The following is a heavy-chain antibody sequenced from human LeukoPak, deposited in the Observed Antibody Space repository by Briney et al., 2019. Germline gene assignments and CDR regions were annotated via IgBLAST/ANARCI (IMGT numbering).Heavy chain of an antibody. CDR2: AYYRSKWYN. V-gene: IGHV6-1*01. CDR1: GDSVSSNSAA. D-gene: IGHD1-26*01. J-gene: IGHJ4*02. Sequence: SQTLSLTCAISGDSVSSNSAAWNWIRQSPSRGLEWLGRAYYRSKWYNDYAVSVKSRITINPDTSKNQFSLQLNSVTPEDTAVYYCARVQYIAGGGDLLFDYWGQGTLVTVSS. CDR3: ARVQYIAGGGDLLFDY.